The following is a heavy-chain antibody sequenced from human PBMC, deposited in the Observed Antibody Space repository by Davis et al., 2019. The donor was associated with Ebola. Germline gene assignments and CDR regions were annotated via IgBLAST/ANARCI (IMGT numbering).Heavy chain of an antibody. J-gene: IGHJ4*02. CDR1: GYTFTSYG. CDR2: INPHNGNT. V-gene: IGHV1-18*04. CDR3: ARVRDFWSGSPFDY. Sequence: AASVKVSCKASGYTFTSYGITWVRQAPGQGLEWMGWINPHNGNTNYAQKLQGRVTMTTDTSTSTAYMELRSLRSDDTAVYYCARVRDFWSGSPFDYWGQGTLVTVSS. D-gene: IGHD3-3*01.